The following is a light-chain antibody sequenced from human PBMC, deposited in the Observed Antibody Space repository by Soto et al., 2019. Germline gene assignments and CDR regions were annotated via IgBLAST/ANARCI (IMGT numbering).Light chain of an antibody. CDR3: QHYVTSLTT. J-gene: IGKJ1*01. CDR1: QAVTSNY. Sequence: DIVLTQSPGNLSLSPGERATLSCGASQAVTSNYLAWYQQKPGQPPRLLIFGASIRVTGIPDRFIGSGAGTDFTLTISRLEPEDFAVYYCQHYVTSLTTFGQGTKVDIK. V-gene: IGKV3-20*01. CDR2: GAS.